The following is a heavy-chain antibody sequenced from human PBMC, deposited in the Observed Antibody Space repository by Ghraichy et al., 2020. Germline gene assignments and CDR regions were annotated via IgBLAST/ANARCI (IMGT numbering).Heavy chain of an antibody. CDR2: INPNSGGT. CDR3: ARDGLWYSSSWYAY. CDR1: GYTFTGYY. Sequence: ASVKVSCKASGYTFTGYYMHWVRQAPGQGLEWMGWINPNSGGTNYAQKFQGRVTMTRDTSISTAYMELSRLRSDDTAVYYCARDGLWYSSSWYAYWGQGTLVTVSS. V-gene: IGHV1-2*02. D-gene: IGHD6-13*01. J-gene: IGHJ4*02.